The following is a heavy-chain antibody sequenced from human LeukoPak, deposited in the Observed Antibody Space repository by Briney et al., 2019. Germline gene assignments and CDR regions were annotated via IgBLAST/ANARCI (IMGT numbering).Heavy chain of an antibody. CDR3: ARGMAYHSSSWYVYYFDY. CDR1: GGTFSSYA. Sequence: APVKVSCKASGGTFSSYAISWVRQAPGQGLEWMGRIIPIFGTANHAQKFQGRVTITTDESTSTAYMELSSLRSEDTAVYYCARGMAYHSSSWYVYYFDYWGQGTLVTVSS. J-gene: IGHJ4*02. D-gene: IGHD6-13*01. V-gene: IGHV1-69*05. CDR2: IIPIFGTA.